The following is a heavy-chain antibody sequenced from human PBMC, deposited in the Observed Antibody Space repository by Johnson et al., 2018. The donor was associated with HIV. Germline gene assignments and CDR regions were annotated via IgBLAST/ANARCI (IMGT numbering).Heavy chain of an antibody. CDR2: ISYDGSNK. J-gene: IGHJ3*02. D-gene: IGHD3-3*01. Sequence: QVQLVESGGGVVQPGRSLRLSCAASGFTFNSYGMHWVRQAPGKGLEWVAIISYDGSNKYYADSVKGRFTISRDNSKNTLYLQMNSLRVEDTALYYCARGDHDFWSGPLIWGQGTMVIVSS. V-gene: IGHV3-30*03. CDR1: GFTFNSYG. CDR3: ARGDHDFWSGPLI.